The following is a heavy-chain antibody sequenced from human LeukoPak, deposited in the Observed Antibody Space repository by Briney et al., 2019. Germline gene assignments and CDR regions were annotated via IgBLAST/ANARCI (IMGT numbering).Heavy chain of an antibody. D-gene: IGHD6-13*01. V-gene: IGHV1-2*02. CDR2: INPNSGGT. J-gene: IGHJ5*02. CDR3: ARDHFPAAGTYWFDP. CDR1: GYTFTGYY. Sequence: ASVKVSCKASGYTFTGYYMRWVRQAPGQGLEWMGWINPNSGGTNYAQKFQGRVTMTRDTSISTAYMELSRLISDDTALYYCARDHFPAAGTYWFDPWGQGTLVTVSS.